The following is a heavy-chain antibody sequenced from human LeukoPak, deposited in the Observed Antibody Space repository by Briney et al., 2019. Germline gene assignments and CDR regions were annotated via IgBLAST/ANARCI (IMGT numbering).Heavy chain of an antibody. CDR2: ISGSGGST. CDR1: GFAFSSYW. D-gene: IGHD3-3*01. Sequence: GGSLRLSCAASGFAFSSYWMSWVRQAPGKGLEWVSTISGSGGSTYYADSVKGRFTISRDNSKNTLYLQMNSLRAEDTAVYYCAKDRAKFDGFLDYWGQGTLVTVSS. CDR3: AKDRAKFDGFLDY. V-gene: IGHV3-23*01. J-gene: IGHJ4*02.